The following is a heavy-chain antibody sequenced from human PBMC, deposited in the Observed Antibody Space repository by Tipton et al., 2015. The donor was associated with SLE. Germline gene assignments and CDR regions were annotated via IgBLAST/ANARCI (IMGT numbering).Heavy chain of an antibody. J-gene: IGHJ4*02. CDR1: GGSISSGSYY. CDR3: ARGPLASFDY. V-gene: IGHV4-39*07. Sequence: TLSLTCTVSGGSISSGSYYWGWIRQPPGKGLEWIGKINHSGSTNYNPSLKSRVTISLDTSKNQFSLKLSSVTAADTAVYYCARGPLASFDYWGQGTLVTVSS. CDR2: INHSGST.